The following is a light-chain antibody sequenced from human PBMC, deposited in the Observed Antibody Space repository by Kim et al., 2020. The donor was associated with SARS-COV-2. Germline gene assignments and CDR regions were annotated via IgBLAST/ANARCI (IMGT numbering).Light chain of an antibody. Sequence: ASVGDRVTITCRASQGISSYLAWYQQKPGKAPNLLIYAASTLLSGVPSRFSGSGSGTEFTLTISSLQPEDFATYYCQQLNSYPRTFGGGTKVYIK. CDR3: QQLNSYPRT. CDR2: AAS. V-gene: IGKV1-9*01. J-gene: IGKJ4*01. CDR1: QGISSY.